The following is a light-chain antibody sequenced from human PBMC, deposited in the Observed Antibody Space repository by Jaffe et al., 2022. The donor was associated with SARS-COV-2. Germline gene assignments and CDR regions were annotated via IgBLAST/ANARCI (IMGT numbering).Light chain of an antibody. V-gene: IGKV1-33*01. Sequence: DIQMTQSPSSLSASVGDRVTITCQASQDINIYLNWYQQKPGKAPKLLIYDASNLKTGVPSRFSGSGSGTHFTFTISSLQPEDIATYYCQRYDNLPPMTFGQGTRLEIK. CDR1: QDINIY. CDR2: DAS. J-gene: IGKJ5*01. CDR3: QRYDNLPPMT.